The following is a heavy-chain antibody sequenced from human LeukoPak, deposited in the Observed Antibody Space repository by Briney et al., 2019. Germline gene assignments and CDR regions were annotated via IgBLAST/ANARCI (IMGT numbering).Heavy chain of an antibody. V-gene: IGHV1-69*05. CDR2: IIPIFGTA. CDR1: GGTFSSYA. J-gene: IGHJ4*02. D-gene: IGHD3-22*01. CDR3: ARTTYYYDSSGWIFDY. Sequence: ASVKVSXKASGGTFSSYAISWVRQAPGQGLEWMGRIIPIFGTANYAQKFQGRVTITTDESTSTAYMELSSLRSEDTAVYYCARTTYYYDSSGWIFDYWGQGTLVTVSS.